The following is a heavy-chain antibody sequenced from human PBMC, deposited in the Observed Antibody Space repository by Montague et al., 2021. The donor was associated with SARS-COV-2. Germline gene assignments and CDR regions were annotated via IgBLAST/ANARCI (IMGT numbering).Heavy chain of an antibody. CDR3: ARAAAGYYYYGMDV. CDR2: ISGSGGST. J-gene: IGHJ6*02. D-gene: IGHD6-13*01. V-gene: IGHV3-23*01. Sequence: SLRLSCAAFGFTFSSYAMSWVRQAPGKGLEWVSAISGSGGSTYYADSVKGRFTISRDNSKNTLYLQMNSLRAEDTAVDYCARAAAGYYYYGMDVWGQGTTVTVSS. CDR1: GFTFSSYA.